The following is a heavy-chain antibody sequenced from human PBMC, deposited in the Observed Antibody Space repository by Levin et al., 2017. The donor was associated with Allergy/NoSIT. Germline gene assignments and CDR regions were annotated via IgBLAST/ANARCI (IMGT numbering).Heavy chain of an antibody. CDR1: GFTVSSHY. Sequence: GESLKISCAASGFTVSSHYISWVRQAPGKGLEWVSVLYSGGTTYYADSVKGRFTISRDNSKNTLYLQMNSLRAEDTAVYYCAKDRAAPSAWYFDVWGRGTRVTVSS. D-gene: IGHD2-15*01. CDR3: AKDRAAPSAWYFDV. CDR2: LYSGGTT. J-gene: IGHJ2*01. V-gene: IGHV3-53*01.